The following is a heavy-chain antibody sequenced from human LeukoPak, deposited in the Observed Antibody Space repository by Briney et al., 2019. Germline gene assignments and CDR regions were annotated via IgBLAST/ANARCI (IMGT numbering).Heavy chain of an antibody. J-gene: IGHJ4*02. V-gene: IGHV3-23*01. Sequence: TGGSLRLSCAASGFTFSSYGMSWVRQAPGKGLEWVSAISGSGGSTYYADSVKGRFTISRDNSKNTLYLQMNSLRAEDTAVYYCARADTAMGAYFDYWGQGTLVTVSS. D-gene: IGHD5-18*01. CDR2: ISGSGGST. CDR3: ARADTAMGAYFDY. CDR1: GFTFSSYG.